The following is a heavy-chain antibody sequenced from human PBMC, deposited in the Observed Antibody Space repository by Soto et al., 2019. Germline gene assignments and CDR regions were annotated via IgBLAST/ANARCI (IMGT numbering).Heavy chain of an antibody. J-gene: IGHJ4*02. CDR2: ISYDGSNK. V-gene: IGHV3-30*18. D-gene: IGHD2-8*01. CDR3: AKGDIVLMVYPDY. Sequence: QVQLVESGGGVVQPGRSLRLSCAASGFTFSSYGMHWVRQAPGKGLEWVAVISYDGSNKYYADSVKGRFTISRDNSKNTLYLQMNSLRAEDTAVYYCAKGDIVLMVYPDYWGQGTLVTVSS. CDR1: GFTFSSYG.